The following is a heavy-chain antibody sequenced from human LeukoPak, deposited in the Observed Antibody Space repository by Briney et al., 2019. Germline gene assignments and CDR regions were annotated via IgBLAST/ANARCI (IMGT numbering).Heavy chain of an antibody. Sequence: PGGSLRLSCAASGFTFSSYSMNWVRQAPGKGLEWVSSISSSSSYIYYADSVKGRFTISRDNAKNSLYLQMNSLRAEDTAVYYCARLSFVVVTAPLDYWGQGTLVTVSS. CDR3: ARLSFVVVTAPLDY. J-gene: IGHJ4*02. V-gene: IGHV3-21*01. CDR2: ISSSSSYI. CDR1: GFTFSSYS. D-gene: IGHD2-21*02.